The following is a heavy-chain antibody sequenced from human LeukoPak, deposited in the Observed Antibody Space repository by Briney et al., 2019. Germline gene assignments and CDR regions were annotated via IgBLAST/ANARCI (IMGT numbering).Heavy chain of an antibody. J-gene: IGHJ4*02. D-gene: IGHD2-8*01. V-gene: IGHV4-4*07. Sequence: SETLSLICTVSGGSFSSYYWSWIRQPAGKGLEWIGRIYTSGSTNYNPSLKSRVTMSIDTSKNQFSLKLSSVTAADTAVYYCARVREAETNPCPAHWGQGTLVTVSS. CDR2: IYTSGST. CDR1: GGSFSSYY. CDR3: ARVREAETNPCPAH.